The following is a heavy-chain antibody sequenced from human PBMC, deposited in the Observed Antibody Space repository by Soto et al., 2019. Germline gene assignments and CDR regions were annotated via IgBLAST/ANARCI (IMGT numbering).Heavy chain of an antibody. J-gene: IGHJ6*02. CDR2: ISGKTAKT. CDR3: ARVPREIILVGMDV. CDR1: GYTFTSYG. Sequence: QVQLVQSGAEVKKPGASVKVSCKASGYTFTSYGVSWVRQAPGRGLEWMGWISGKTAKTNYAQNLQGRVTITTDTSTSTAYMVLRSIRSYDTAVYYCARVPREIILVGMDVWGQGTTVTVSS. D-gene: IGHD2-2*01. V-gene: IGHV1-18*04.